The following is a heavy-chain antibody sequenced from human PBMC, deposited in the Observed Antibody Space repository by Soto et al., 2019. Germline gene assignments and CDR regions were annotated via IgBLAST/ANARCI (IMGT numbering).Heavy chain of an antibody. Sequence: GGSLRLSCAASGFTFSSYSMNWVRQAPGKGLEWVSSISSSSSYIYYADSVKGRFTISRDNAKNSLYLQMNSLRAEDTALYYCARMRIRAVPGDRDAFDSWGQGTMVTVSS. CDR3: ARMRIRAVPGDRDAFDS. D-gene: IGHD7-27*01. J-gene: IGHJ3*02. CDR2: ISSSSSYI. CDR1: GFTFSSYS. V-gene: IGHV3-21*01.